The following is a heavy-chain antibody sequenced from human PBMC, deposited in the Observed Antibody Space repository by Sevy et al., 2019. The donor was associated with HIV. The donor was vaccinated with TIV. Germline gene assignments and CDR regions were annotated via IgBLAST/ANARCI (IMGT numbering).Heavy chain of an antibody. J-gene: IGHJ4*02. V-gene: IGHV4-4*02. D-gene: IGHD4-17*01. CDR1: GDSISSSNW. CDR3: ASRGDYGDYGYYFDY. CDR2: ISHSGST. Sequence: SETLSLTCAVSGDSISSSNWWSWVRQPPGKGLEWIGEISHSGSTNYNPSLKSRVTISVDKSKNQFSLKLSSVTAADTAVYYCASRGDYGDYGYYFDYWGQGPLATVSS.